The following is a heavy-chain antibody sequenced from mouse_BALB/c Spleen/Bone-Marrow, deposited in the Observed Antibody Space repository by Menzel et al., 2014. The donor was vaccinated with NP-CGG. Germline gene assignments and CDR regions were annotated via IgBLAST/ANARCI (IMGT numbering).Heavy chain of an antibody. CDR1: GYTFTDYA. J-gene: IGHJ4*01. Sequence: LVESGAELVRPGVSVKISCKGSGYTFTDYAMHWVKQSHAKSLEWIGVISTYYGDASYNQKFKGKATMTVDKSSSTAYMELARLTSEDSAIYYCARRGGLYAMDYWGQGTSVTVSS. V-gene: IGHV1S137*01. CDR2: ISTYYGDA. CDR3: ARRGGLYAMDY.